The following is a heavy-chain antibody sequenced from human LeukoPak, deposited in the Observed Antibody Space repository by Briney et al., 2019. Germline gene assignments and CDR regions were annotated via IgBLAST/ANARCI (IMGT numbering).Heavy chain of an antibody. CDR1: GGSNSSSSYY. V-gene: IGHV4-39*01. D-gene: IGHD1-1*01. CDR3: ARFREHLRRMRGHVEYYFDY. CDR2: IYYSGST. Sequence: SETLSLTCTVSGGSNSSSSYYWGWIRQPPGKGLEWLGSIYYSGSTFYTPSLKSRVTISVDTSKNQFSLKLSSVTAADTAVYYCARFREHLRRMRGHVEYYFDYWGQGTLVTVSS. J-gene: IGHJ4*02.